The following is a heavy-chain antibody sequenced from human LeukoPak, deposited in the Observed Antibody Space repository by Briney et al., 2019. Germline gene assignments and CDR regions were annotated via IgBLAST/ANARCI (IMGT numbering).Heavy chain of an antibody. Sequence: SETLSLTCTVSGGSISSSSYYWGWIRQPPGKGLEWIGSIYYSGSTYYNPSLKSRVTTSVDTSKNQFSLKLSSVTAADTAVYYCARRDYYYYYGMDVWGQGTTVTVSS. CDR3: ARRDYYYYYGMDV. CDR1: GGSISSSSYY. CDR2: IYYSGST. J-gene: IGHJ6*02. V-gene: IGHV4-39*01.